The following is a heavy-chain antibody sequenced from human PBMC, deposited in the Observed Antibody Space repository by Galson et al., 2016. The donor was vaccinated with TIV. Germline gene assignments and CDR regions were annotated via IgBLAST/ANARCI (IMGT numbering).Heavy chain of an antibody. CDR1: GDSVSGNTAA. Sequence: CAISGDSVSGNTAAWNWVRQSPSRGLEWLGRTYYTSKWNTDYAVSVKGRIIIRPDTSMNQVSLQLSSVIPDDTAVYYCSRGNWNYGMGGAMDVWGHGTTVTVSS. J-gene: IGHJ6*02. CDR2: TYYTSKWNT. V-gene: IGHV6-1*01. D-gene: IGHD1-7*01. CDR3: SRGNWNYGMGGAMDV.